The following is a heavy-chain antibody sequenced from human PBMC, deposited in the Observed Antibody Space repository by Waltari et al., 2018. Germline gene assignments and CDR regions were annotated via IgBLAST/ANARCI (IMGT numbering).Heavy chain of an antibody. V-gene: IGHV3-30*03. CDR2: ISSDGSRK. D-gene: IGHD2-8*02. CDR1: GCTFSSSG. CDR3: ASCTGGNCYYYGFDV. Sequence: QVQLVESGGGVVQPGRSLRLSCAASGCTFSSSGMHWVRQTPGRGLEWVAVISSDGSRKSYADSVKGRFSISRDNSKNSLSLEMNSLRPEDTAVYYCASCTGGNCYYYGFDVWGQGTTVTVSS. J-gene: IGHJ6*02.